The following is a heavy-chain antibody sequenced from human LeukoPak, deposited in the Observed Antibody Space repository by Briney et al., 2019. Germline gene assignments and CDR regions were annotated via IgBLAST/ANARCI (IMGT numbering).Heavy chain of an antibody. CDR1: GGSISTYY. V-gene: IGHV4-59*12. D-gene: IGHD3-10*01. CDR2: IHYSGST. CDR3: AKSNGYGLIDI. J-gene: IGHJ3*02. Sequence: SETLSLTCAVYGGSISTYYWSWIRQPPGKGLEWVGYIHYSGSTNYNPSLKSRVTISVDTSRNQFSLKLNSVTAADTAVYYCAKSNGYGLIDIWGQGTMVTVSS.